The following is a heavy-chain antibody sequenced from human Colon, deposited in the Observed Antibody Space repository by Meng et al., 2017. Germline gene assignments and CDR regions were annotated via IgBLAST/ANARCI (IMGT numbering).Heavy chain of an antibody. J-gene: IGHJ2*01. V-gene: IGHV1-69*06. CDR3: ARGSGRRWYFDL. Sequence: QGQPVQSGGEVKKPRSSGKVSCKASGGTFSSYAISWVRQAPGQGLEWMGGIIPIFGTANYAQKFQGRVTITADKSTSTAYMELSSLRSEDTAVYYCARGSGRRWYFDLWGRGTLVTVSS. CDR2: IIPIFGTA. D-gene: IGHD3-10*01. CDR1: GGTFSSYA.